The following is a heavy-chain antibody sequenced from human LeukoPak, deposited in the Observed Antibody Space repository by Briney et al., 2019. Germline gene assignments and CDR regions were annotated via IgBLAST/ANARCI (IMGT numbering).Heavy chain of an antibody. J-gene: IGHJ3*02. Sequence: SETLSLTCTVSGGSISTYYWSWIRQPPGKGLEWIGYIYYGGSTNYNPSLKSRVTISVDTSKNQFSLKLSSVTAADAAVYYCARSASSSSRSAFDIWGQGTMVTVFS. CDR1: GGSISTYY. V-gene: IGHV4-59*01. D-gene: IGHD6-6*01. CDR2: IYYGGST. CDR3: ARSASSSSRSAFDI.